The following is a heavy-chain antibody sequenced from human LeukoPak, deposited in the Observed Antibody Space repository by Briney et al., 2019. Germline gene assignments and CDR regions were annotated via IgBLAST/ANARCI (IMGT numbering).Heavy chain of an antibody. J-gene: IGHJ3*02. CDR3: ARDWWELPSSDAFDI. CDR2: INHSGST. Sequence: TTSETLSLTCAVYGGSFSGYYWSWIRQPPGKGLEWIGEINHSGSTNYNPSLKSRVTISVDTSKNQFSLKLSSVTAADTAVYYCARDWWELPSSDAFDIWGQGTMVTVSS. D-gene: IGHD1-26*01. CDR1: GGSFSGYY. V-gene: IGHV4-34*01.